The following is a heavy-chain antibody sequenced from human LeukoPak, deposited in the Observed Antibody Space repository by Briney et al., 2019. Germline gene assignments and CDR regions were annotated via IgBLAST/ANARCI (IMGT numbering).Heavy chain of an antibody. D-gene: IGHD3-22*01. CDR1: GYTFTGYH. J-gene: IGHJ4*02. V-gene: IGHV1-2*02. CDR2: INPNSGGT. CDR3: ARAGVYDSSGQFDY. Sequence: ASVKVSCKASGYTFTGYHMHWVRQAPGQGLEWMGWINPNSGGTNYAQKFQGRVTMTRDTSISTAYMELSRLRSDDTAVYYCARAGVYDSSGQFDYWGQGTLVTVSS.